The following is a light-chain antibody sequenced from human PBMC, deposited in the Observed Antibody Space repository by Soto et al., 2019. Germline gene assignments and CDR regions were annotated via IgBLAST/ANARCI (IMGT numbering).Light chain of an antibody. CDR2: RAS. J-gene: IGKJ1*01. CDR3: QQFNSSPWT. Sequence: DIQMTQSPSTLSASVGDSVTITCRASQFISSWLAWYQQKPGEAPKLLIYRASSLQSGVPSRFSGRGYATEFTLSISNLQPDDAATYSCQQFNSSPWTFGQGTKVEIK. CDR1: QFISSW. V-gene: IGKV1-5*03.